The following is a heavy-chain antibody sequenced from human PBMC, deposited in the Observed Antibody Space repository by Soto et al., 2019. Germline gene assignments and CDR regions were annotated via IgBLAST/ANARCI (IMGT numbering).Heavy chain of an antibody. J-gene: IGHJ4*02. CDR3: ARDSKRYGLQLRDY. D-gene: IGHD4-4*01. Sequence: RGGSLRLSCAASGFTFSSYSMNWVRQAPGKGLEWVSSISSSSSYIYYADSVKGRFTISRDNAKNSLYLQMNSLRAEDTAVYYCARDSKRYGLQLRDYWGQGTLVTVSS. V-gene: IGHV3-21*01. CDR2: ISSSSSYI. CDR1: GFTFSSYS.